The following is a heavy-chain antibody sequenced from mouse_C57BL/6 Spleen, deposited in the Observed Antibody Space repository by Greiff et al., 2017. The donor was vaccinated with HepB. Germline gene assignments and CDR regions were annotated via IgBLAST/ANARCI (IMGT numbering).Heavy chain of an antibody. D-gene: IGHD4-1*01. J-gene: IGHJ1*03. CDR2: IRSKSNNYAT. CDR1: GFSFNTYA. V-gene: IGHV10-1*01. CDR3: VRHNWESWYFDV. Sequence: EVQLVESGGGLVQPKGSLKLSCAASGFSFNTYAMNWVRQAPGKGLEWVARIRSKSNNYATYYADSVKDRFTISRDDSESMLYLQMNNLKTEDTAMYDCVRHNWESWYFDVWGTGTTVTVSS.